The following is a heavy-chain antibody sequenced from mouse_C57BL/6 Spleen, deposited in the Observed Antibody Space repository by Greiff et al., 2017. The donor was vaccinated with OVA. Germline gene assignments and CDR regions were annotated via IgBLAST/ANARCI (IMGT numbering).Heavy chain of an antibody. J-gene: IGHJ2*01. D-gene: IGHD1-1*01. CDR3: ARNDYGPDY. CDR1: GYTFTDYY. CDR2: INPYNGGT. Sequence: VQLQQSGPVLVKPGASVKMSCKASGYTFTDYYMNWVKQSHGKSLEWIGVINPYNGGTSYNQKFKGKATLTVEKSSSTAYMELNSLTSEDSAVYYCARNDYGPDYWGQGTTLTVSA. V-gene: IGHV1-19*01.